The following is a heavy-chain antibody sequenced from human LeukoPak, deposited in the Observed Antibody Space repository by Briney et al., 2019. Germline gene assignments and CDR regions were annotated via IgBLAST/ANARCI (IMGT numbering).Heavy chain of an antibody. Sequence: GGSLRLSCAASGSTFSSYGMHWVRQAPGKGLEWVAVISYDGSNKYYADSVKGRFTISRDNSKNTLYLQMNSLRAEDTAVYYCAKLAATGGYYFDYWGQGTLVTVSS. CDR2: ISYDGSNK. CDR3: AKLAATGGYYFDY. CDR1: GSTFSSYG. V-gene: IGHV3-30*18. J-gene: IGHJ4*02. D-gene: IGHD1-1*01.